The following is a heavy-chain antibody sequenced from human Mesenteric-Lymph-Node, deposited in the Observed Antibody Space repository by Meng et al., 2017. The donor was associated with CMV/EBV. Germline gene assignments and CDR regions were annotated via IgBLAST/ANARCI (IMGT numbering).Heavy chain of an antibody. J-gene: IGHJ4*02. CDR1: GFTFRNYA. CDR3: AKDSREGYDFWSGYYFDY. V-gene: IGHV3-23*01. CDR2: ISGGGDNT. Sequence: GGSLRLSCAASGFTFRNYAMGWVRQAPGKGLQWVSTISGGGDNTYYAESVKGRFTISRDNSKNTQYLQMSSLRAEDTAIYYCAKDSREGYDFWSGYYFDYWGQGTLVTVSS. D-gene: IGHD3/OR15-3a*01.